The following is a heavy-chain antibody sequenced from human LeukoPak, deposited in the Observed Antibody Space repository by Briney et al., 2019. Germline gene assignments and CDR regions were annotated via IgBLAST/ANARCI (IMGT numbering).Heavy chain of an antibody. J-gene: IGHJ4*02. CDR2: INHSGST. V-gene: IGHV4-34*01. CDR1: GGSFSGCY. CDR3: ARSERITIFGVVISWYFDY. Sequence: PSETLSLTCAVYGGSFSGCYRSRIRQPPGKGLEWIGEINHSGSTNYNPSLKSRVTISVDTSKNQFSLKLSSVTAADTAVYYCARSERITIFGVVISWYFDYWGQGTLVTVSS. D-gene: IGHD3-3*01.